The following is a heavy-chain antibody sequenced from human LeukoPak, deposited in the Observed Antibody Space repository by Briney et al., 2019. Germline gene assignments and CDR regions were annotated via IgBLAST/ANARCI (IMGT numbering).Heavy chain of an antibody. Sequence: GRSLRLSCAASGFTFGDYAIHWVRQGPGKGLEWVSGTSWNSGSIGYADSVKGRFTISRDNAKNSLYLQMNSLRAEDTALYYCAIALFCGTINCQGDAFDIWGQGTMVTVSS. D-gene: IGHD2-21*01. CDR3: AIALFCGTINCQGDAFDI. J-gene: IGHJ3*02. CDR1: GFTFGDYA. V-gene: IGHV3-9*01. CDR2: TSWNSGSI.